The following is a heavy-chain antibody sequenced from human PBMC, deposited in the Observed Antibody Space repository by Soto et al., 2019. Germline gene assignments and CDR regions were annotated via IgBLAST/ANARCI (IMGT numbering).Heavy chain of an antibody. V-gene: IGHV1-8*01. CDR2: MNPNSGNT. Sequence: ASVKVSCKASGYTFTSYDINWVRQATGQGLGWMGWMNPNSGNTGYAQKFQGRVTMTRNTSISTAYMELSSLRSEDTAVYYCARGEGSSTSLNYYYYYYMDVWGKGTTVTVSS. CDR3: ARGEGSSTSLNYYYYYYMDV. CDR1: GYTFTSYD. J-gene: IGHJ6*03. D-gene: IGHD2-2*01.